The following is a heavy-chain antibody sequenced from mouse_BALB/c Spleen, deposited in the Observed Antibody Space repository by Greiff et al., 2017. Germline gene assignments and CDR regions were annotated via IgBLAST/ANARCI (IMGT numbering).Heavy chain of an antibody. V-gene: IGHV5-9-3*01. D-gene: IGHD2-10*01. CDR1: GFTFSSYA. Sequence: EVQLVESGGGLVKPGGSLKLSCAASGFTFSSYAMSWVRQTPEKRLEWVATISSGGSYTYYPDSVKGRFTISRDNAKNTLYLQMSSLRSEDTAMYYCADSYYGNYWFAYWGQGTLVTVSA. CDR3: ADSYYGNYWFAY. CDR2: ISSGGSYT. J-gene: IGHJ3*01.